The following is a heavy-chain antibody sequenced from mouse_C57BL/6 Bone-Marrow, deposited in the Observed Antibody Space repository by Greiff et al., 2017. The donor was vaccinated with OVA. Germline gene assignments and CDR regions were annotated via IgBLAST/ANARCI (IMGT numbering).Heavy chain of an antibody. CDR3: AREASSGPNFDD. Sequence: QVQLKESGAELVRPGTSVKVSCKASGYAFTNYLIEWVKQRPGQGLEWIGVINPGSGGTNYNEKFKGKATLTADKSSSTAYMQLSSLTSEDSAVYFCAREASSGPNFDDWGQGTTLTVSS. J-gene: IGHJ2*01. V-gene: IGHV1-54*01. CDR1: GYAFTNYL. D-gene: IGHD3-2*02. CDR2: INPGSGGT.